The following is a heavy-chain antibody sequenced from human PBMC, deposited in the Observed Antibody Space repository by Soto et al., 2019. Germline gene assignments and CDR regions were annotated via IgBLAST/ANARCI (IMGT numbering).Heavy chain of an antibody. J-gene: IGHJ4*02. CDR1: GGSLSGYY. V-gene: IGHV4-34*01. CDR2: INHSGGT. Sequence: SETLSLTCAVSGGSLSGYYWSWIRQPPGKGLEWIGEINHSGGTNYNPSLKSRVSMSVDTSKNQFSLNLTSVTAADTAVYYCARPGPRGVSYYFDYWGQGTQVTVSS. CDR3: ARPGPRGVSYYFDY. D-gene: IGHD3-10*01.